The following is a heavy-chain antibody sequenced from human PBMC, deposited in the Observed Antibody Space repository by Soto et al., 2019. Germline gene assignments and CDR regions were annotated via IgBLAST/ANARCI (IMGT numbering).Heavy chain of an antibody. J-gene: IGHJ3*02. D-gene: IGHD5-18*01. Sequence: ASVKVSCKASGGTFSSYAISWVRQAPGQGLEWMGGIIPIFGTANYAQKFQGRVTITADESTSTAYMELSSLRSEDTAVYYCASQTRDPSDGARPLLRAAFDIWGQGTMVTVSS. CDR3: ASQTRDPSDGARPLLRAAFDI. CDR2: IIPIFGTA. CDR1: GGTFSSYA. V-gene: IGHV1-69*13.